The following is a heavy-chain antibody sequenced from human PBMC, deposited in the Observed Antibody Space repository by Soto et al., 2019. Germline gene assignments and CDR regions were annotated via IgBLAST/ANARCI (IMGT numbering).Heavy chain of an antibody. J-gene: IGHJ6*02. CDR1: GYTFTSYG. V-gene: IGHV1-18*01. CDR3: ARDCPHPIGTSCYFYYAMDV. CDR2: ISGYNGDT. Sequence: QVQLVQSGAEVKKPGASVKVSCKASGYTFTSYGISWVRQAPGQGLEWMGWISGYNGDTNFAQNLQGRTTITTTTSTTTAYMVLSSRRSDDTAVYYCARDCPHPIGTSCYFYYAMDVWGQGTTVTVSS. D-gene: IGHD2-2*01.